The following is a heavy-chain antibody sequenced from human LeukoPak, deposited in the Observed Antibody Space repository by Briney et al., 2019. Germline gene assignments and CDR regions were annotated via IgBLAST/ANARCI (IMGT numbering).Heavy chain of an antibody. D-gene: IGHD3-9*01. CDR3: AKLFTGYPSDAFDI. CDR1: GYNFSSYG. J-gene: IGHJ3*02. CDR2: INPYNGDT. V-gene: IGHV1-18*01. Sequence: ASVKVSCKASGYNFSSYGISWVRQAPGQGLEWIAWINPYNGDTNYVQTLQGRLTITRDTSTSTAYLDLRSLRSDDPAVYYCAKLFTGYPSDAFDIWGQGTMVTVSS.